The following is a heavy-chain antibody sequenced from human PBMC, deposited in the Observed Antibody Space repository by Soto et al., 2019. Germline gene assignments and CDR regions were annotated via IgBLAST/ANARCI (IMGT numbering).Heavy chain of an antibody. Sequence: QVQLVQSGGEVKKPGASVKISCKASAYTFTNYGISWVRQAPGQGLEWMGWISAYNGNINYAQKFRGRVTMTTDTSQSLAYFEVRSLRSDETAVYYWASSGSSWNLRELDSLGPGTLVTVSS. CDR3: ASSGSSWNLRELDS. CDR2: ISAYNGNI. J-gene: IGHJ4*02. CDR1: AYTFTNYG. D-gene: IGHD6-13*01. V-gene: IGHV1-18*01.